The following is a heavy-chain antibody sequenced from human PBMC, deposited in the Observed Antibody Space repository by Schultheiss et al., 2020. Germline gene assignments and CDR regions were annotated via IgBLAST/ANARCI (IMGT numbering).Heavy chain of an antibody. CDR1: GFTVSSNY. J-gene: IGHJ6*02. CDR3: ARGRVGFCSSTSCLNGMDV. CDR2: ISSNGGST. Sequence: ESLKISCAASGFTVSSNYMRWVRQAPGKGLEYVSAISSNGGSTYYADSVKGRFTISRDNSKNTLYLQMNSLRAEDTALYYCARGRVGFCSSTSCLNGMDVWGQGTTVTVSS. D-gene: IGHD2-2*01. V-gene: IGHV3-53*01.